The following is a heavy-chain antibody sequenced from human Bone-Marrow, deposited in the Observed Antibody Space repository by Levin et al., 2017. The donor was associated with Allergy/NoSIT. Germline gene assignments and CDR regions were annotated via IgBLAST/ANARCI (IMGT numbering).Heavy chain of an antibody. CDR2: TYYRSKWST. D-gene: IGHD5-12*01. J-gene: IGHJ4*02. CDR3: ASWRFDS. Sequence: LSQTLSLTCDISGDSVSSKSAAWNWIRQSPSRGLEWLGRTYYRSKWSTDYAVSVKSRIAINPDTSKNQFSLQLNSVTPEDTAIYYCASWRFDSWGQGTQVTVSS. V-gene: IGHV6-1*01. CDR1: GDSVSSKSAA.